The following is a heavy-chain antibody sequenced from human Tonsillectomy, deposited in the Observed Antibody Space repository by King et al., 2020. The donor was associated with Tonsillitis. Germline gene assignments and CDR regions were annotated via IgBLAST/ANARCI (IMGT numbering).Heavy chain of an antibody. CDR2: INTDGSST. J-gene: IGHJ5*02. V-gene: IGHV3-74*01. Sequence: VQLVESGGGLAQPGGSLRLSCAASGFTISSHWMHWVRQAPGKGLVWVSRINTDGSSTSYADSVKGRFTISRDNAKNTLYLQTNSLRAEATAVYYCARDLGRAYWFDPWGQGPLVTVSS. D-gene: IGHD3-16*01. CDR1: GFTISSHW. CDR3: ARDLGRAYWFDP.